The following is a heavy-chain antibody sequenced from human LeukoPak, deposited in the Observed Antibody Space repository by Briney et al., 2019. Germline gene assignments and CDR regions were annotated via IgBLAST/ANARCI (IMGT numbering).Heavy chain of an antibody. D-gene: IGHD3-22*01. CDR3: AREEPYFYYGSGYYHSYFDY. J-gene: IGHJ4*02. Sequence: GGSLRLSCAASGFTFSSYAMSWVRQAPGKGLEWVSAISGSGGSTYYADSVKGRFTISRDSSKNTLYLQMNSLRAEDTAVYYCAREEPYFYYGSGYYHSYFDYWGQGSLVTVSS. V-gene: IGHV3-23*01. CDR2: ISGSGGST. CDR1: GFTFSSYA.